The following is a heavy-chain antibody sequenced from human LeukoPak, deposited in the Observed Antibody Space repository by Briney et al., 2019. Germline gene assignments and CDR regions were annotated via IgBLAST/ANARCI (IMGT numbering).Heavy chain of an antibody. V-gene: IGHV5-51*01. CDR2: IYPGDSDA. J-gene: IGHJ4*02. Sequence: GESLKISCKGSGSTFTTYWIGWVRQMPGKGLEWMVIIYPGDSDARYSPSFQGQVTISADKSISTAYLQWSSLKASDTAMYYCARRRLTYSSSSGRSRYYFDSWGQGTLVTVSS. D-gene: IGHD6-6*01. CDR1: GSTFTTYW. CDR3: ARRRLTYSSSSGRSRYYFDS.